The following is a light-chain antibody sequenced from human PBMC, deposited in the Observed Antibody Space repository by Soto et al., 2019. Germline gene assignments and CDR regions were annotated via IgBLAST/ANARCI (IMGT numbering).Light chain of an antibody. V-gene: IGKV3-20*01. Sequence: EIVLTQSPGTLSLSPGKRATLSCRASQSVSNFLAWYQQKPGQAPRLLIYGASTRATGIPDRFSGSGSGTDFTLTISRLEPEDFAVYYCQQYGSSPITFGQGTRLEIK. CDR3: QQYGSSPIT. CDR2: GAS. J-gene: IGKJ5*01. CDR1: QSVSNF.